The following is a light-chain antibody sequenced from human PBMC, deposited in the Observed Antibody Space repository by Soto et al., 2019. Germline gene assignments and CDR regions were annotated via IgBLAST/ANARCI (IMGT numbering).Light chain of an antibody. CDR2: GAS. V-gene: IGKV3-20*01. CDR1: QRVLSNC. CDR3: QRHGNSPGFT. Sequence: EIVLTQSPGSLSLSPGERVTLSCRASQRVLSNCLAWYQQKPGQAPRLLMHGASIRAAGVPDRFSGSGFGTDFTLTISRLEPEDFAVYFCQRHGNSPGFTFGQGTKLEL. J-gene: IGKJ2*01.